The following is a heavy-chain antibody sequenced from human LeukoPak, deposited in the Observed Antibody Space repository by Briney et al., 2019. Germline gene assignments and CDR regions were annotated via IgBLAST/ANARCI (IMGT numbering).Heavy chain of an antibody. D-gene: IGHD2-8*01. J-gene: IGHJ6*02. CDR1: GGSINPYY. Sequence: PSETLSLTCMVSGGSINPYYWSWIRQPPGMGLEWIGYISYSGGTNYNPSLKSRVTISIDTSKNQFSLRLRSVSAADTGLYYCAGIMDTPWGMDVWGQGTTVTVSS. CDR2: ISYSGGT. V-gene: IGHV4-59*01. CDR3: AGIMDTPWGMDV.